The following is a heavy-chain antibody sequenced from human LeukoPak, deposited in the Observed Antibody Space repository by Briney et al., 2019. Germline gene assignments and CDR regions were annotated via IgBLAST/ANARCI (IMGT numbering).Heavy chain of an antibody. V-gene: IGHV3-30*18. CDR2: ISYDGSNK. Sequence: GGSLRLSCAASGFTFGSYGMHWVRQAPGKGLEWVAVISYDGSNKYYADSVKGRFTISRDNSKNTLYLQTNSLRAEDTAMYYCAKPTFGGVIAPGYFDYWGQGTLVTVSS. CDR1: GFTFGSYG. J-gene: IGHJ4*02. D-gene: IGHD3-16*02. CDR3: AKPTFGGVIAPGYFDY.